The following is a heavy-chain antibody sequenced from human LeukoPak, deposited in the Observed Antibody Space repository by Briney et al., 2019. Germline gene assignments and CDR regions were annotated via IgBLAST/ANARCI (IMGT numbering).Heavy chain of an antibody. J-gene: IGHJ4*02. CDR1: GFSFSTYW. CDR2: IKEDGSRA. Sequence: AGGSLRLSCGASGFSFSTYWMDWVRQAPGKGLEWVASIKEDGSRADYVDSVRGRFTVSRDNTKNSLYLQMNSLRVDDTAVYYCASDRVYSQLDYWGQGALVTVSS. V-gene: IGHV3-7*01. D-gene: IGHD2-15*01. CDR3: ASDRVYSQLDY.